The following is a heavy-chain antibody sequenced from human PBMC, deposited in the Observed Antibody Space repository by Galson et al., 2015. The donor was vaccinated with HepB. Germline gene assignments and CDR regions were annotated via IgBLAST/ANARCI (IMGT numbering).Heavy chain of an antibody. CDR2: IKPDGSEK. D-gene: IGHD3-10*01. V-gene: IGHV3-7*01. CDR1: GVTFTNSW. Sequence: SLRLSCAPSGVTFTNSWMTWVRQAPGKGLEWVATIKPDGSEKYYVDSVQGRFTISRDNAKNTLYLQMDSLRAEDTAVYHCARDRGWTQFDYWGLGTLVTVSS. CDR3: ARDRGWTQFDY. J-gene: IGHJ4*02.